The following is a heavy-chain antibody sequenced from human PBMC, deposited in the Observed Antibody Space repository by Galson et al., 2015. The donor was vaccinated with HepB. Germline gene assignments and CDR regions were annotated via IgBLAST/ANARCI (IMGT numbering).Heavy chain of an antibody. CDR2: TYYRSKWYN. CDR3: ARGSRYYMDV. D-gene: IGHD2-2*01. Sequence: CAISGDSVSSNSAAWSWIRQSPSRGLEWLGRTYYRSKWYNEYAVSVRSRITINPDTSKNQFSLQVNSVTPEDTALYYCARGSRYYMDVWGKGTTVTVSS. V-gene: IGHV6-1*01. J-gene: IGHJ6*03. CDR1: GDSVSSNSAA.